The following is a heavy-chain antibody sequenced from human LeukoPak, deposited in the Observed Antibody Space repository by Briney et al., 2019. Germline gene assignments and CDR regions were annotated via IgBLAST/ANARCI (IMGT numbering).Heavy chain of an antibody. J-gene: IGHJ4*02. CDR2: IYTTGRT. Sequence: PSETLSLTCDVSGVSISSYWWSWVRKPAGKGLEWIGRIYTTGRTNYSPSFQSRVTMSIDMSKNHFSLTLRSVPAADAAVYYCARAGYTISAFHSDFWGQGAPVTASS. D-gene: IGHD5-24*01. CDR3: ARAGYTISAFHSDF. V-gene: IGHV4-4*07. CDR1: GVSISSYW.